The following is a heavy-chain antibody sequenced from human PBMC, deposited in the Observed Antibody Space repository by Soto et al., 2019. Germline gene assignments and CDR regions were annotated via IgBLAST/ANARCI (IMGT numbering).Heavy chain of an antibody. Sequence: GGSLRLSCAASGFTFSSYSMNWVRQAPGKGLEWVSYISSSSSTIYYADSVKGRFTISRDNAKNSLYLQMNSLRDEDTAVYYCARDSGLGAVAGTLDPWGQGTLVTVSS. CDR1: GFTFSSYS. CDR3: ARDSGLGAVAGTLDP. D-gene: IGHD6-19*01. V-gene: IGHV3-48*02. CDR2: ISSSSSTI. J-gene: IGHJ5*02.